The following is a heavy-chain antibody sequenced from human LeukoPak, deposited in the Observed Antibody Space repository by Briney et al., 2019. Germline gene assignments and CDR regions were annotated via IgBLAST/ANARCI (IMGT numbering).Heavy chain of an antibody. CDR2: FDPEDGET. Sequence: ASVKVSCKVSGYTLTELSMHWVRPAPGKGLEWMGGFDPEDGETIYAQKFQGRVTMTEDTSTDTAYMELSSLRAEDTAVYYCAKDSGVLHIVVVTAILDYWGQGTLVTVSS. CDR1: GYTLTELS. D-gene: IGHD2-21*02. J-gene: IGHJ4*02. CDR3: AKDSGVLHIVVVTAILDY. V-gene: IGHV1-24*01.